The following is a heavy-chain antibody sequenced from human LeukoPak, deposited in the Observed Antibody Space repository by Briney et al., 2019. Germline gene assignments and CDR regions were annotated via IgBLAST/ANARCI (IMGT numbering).Heavy chain of an antibody. V-gene: IGHV3-30*19. D-gene: IGHD3-10*01. CDR3: ARDGPETMVRAPKKGMAYYYGMDV. CDR1: GFSFDTYA. J-gene: IGHJ6*02. Sequence: PGRSLRLSCAASGFSFDTYAMHWVRQAPGQGLEWVAVISYDGSNKYYADSVKGRFTISRDNSKNTLYLQMNSLRAEDTAVYYCARDGPETMVRAPKKGMAYYYGMDVWGQGTTVTVSS. CDR2: ISYDGSNK.